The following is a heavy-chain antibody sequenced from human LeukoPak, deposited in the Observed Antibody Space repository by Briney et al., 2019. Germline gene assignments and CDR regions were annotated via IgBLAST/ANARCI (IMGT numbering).Heavy chain of an antibody. Sequence: GGSQRLSCTASGIIFKNVWMSWDRQAPGKGLEFVANIKQDASRQFYVDSVKGRFTISRDNAKSSMYLQMNNLRAEDTALYYCTKDKGAVNYYGMDVWGQGTTVTVSS. CDR2: IKQDASRQ. D-gene: IGHD1-26*01. V-gene: IGHV3-7*03. CDR3: TKDKGAVNYYGMDV. J-gene: IGHJ6*02. CDR1: GIIFKNVW.